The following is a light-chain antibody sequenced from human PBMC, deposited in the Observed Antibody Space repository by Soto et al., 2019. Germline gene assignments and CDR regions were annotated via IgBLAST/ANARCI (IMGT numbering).Light chain of an antibody. CDR3: QQYDISPAT. J-gene: IGKJ4*01. Sequence: EIVLTQSPGTLSLSPGERATLSCRASQSVRTSFLAWYQQKPGQAPRLLIYGASNRATGIPDRFSGSGSGTDFTLTISRLEPEDFAVYYCQQYDISPATFGGGTKVEIK. CDR2: GAS. V-gene: IGKV3-20*01. CDR1: QSVRTSF.